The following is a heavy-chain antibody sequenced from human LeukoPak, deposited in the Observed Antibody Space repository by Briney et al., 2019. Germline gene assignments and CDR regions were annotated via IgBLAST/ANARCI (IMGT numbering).Heavy chain of an antibody. V-gene: IGHV3-64*01. D-gene: IGHD6-6*01. CDR2: ISSNGGST. CDR3: ARSAGSSALDY. J-gene: IGHJ4*02. CDR1: GFTFSSYA. Sequence: GGSLRLSCAASGFTFSSYAMHWVRQAPGKGLEYVSAISSNGGSTYYVNSVKGRFTISRDSSRNTLYLQMGSPRAEDMAVYFCARSAGSSALDYWGQGTLVTVSS.